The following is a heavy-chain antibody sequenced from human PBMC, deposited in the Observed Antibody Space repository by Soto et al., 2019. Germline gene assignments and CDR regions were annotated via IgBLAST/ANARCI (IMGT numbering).Heavy chain of an antibody. CDR2: ISGGGGST. D-gene: IGHD4-17*01. V-gene: IGHV3-23*01. J-gene: IGHJ4*02. CDR1: GFTFRNYG. CDR3: AKGEDYGYYAEYDY. Sequence: PGGSLRLSCAASGFTFRNYGLSWVRQAPGKGLEWVSAISGGGGSTYYADSVKGRFTISRDNSKNTLYLQMNSLRAEDTAVYFCAKGEDYGYYAEYDYWVQETLVSVSS.